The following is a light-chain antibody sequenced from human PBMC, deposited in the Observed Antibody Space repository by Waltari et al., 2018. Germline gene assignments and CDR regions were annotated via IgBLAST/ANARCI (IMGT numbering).Light chain of an antibody. J-gene: IGKJ1*01. CDR3: MQALQTPRT. CDR2: LGS. CDR1: QSLLHSNTHNY. Sequence: DIVMTQSPVSLPVTPGEPASSPCTSRQSLLHSNTHNYLDWYVQKPGQSPQLLIYLGSNRASGVPDRFSGRGSGTYFTLKISRVETEDVGVYYCMQALQTPRTFGQGTKVEI. V-gene: IGKV2-28*01.